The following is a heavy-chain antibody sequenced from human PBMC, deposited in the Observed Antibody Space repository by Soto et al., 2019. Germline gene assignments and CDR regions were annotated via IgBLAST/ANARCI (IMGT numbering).Heavy chain of an antibody. V-gene: IGHV4-31*03. Sequence: QVQLQESGPGLVKSSQTLSLTCTVSGGVIYMGGFHWPWIRQLPGKGLEWIGYMYNTESTYYNPSLKIRVTISADTSKNQFSLRMTSVTAADTAVYFCARDGPAQGTEGFDVWGQGTLVTVSS. CDR1: GGVIYMGGFH. J-gene: IGHJ3*01. CDR3: ARDGPAQGTEGFDV. CDR2: MYNTEST.